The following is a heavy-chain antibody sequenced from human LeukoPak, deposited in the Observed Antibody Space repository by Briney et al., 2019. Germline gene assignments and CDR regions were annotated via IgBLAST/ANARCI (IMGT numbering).Heavy chain of an antibody. Sequence: ASVKVSCKASGYTFTSYGISWVRQAPGQGLEWMGWISAYNGNTNYAQKFQGRVTMTRDTSISTAYMELSRLRSDDTAVYYCARELYGLFTSAGPKYYFDYWGQGTLVTVSS. J-gene: IGHJ4*02. D-gene: IGHD2-8*01. V-gene: IGHV1-18*01. CDR1: GYTFTSYG. CDR2: ISAYNGNT. CDR3: ARELYGLFTSAGPKYYFDY.